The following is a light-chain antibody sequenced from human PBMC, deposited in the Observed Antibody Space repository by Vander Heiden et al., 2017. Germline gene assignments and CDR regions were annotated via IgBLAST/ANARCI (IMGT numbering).Light chain of an antibody. J-gene: IGLJ1*01. V-gene: IGLV1-40*01. CDR3: QSYDISLSGSYV. CDR2: GNT. CDR1: RSNIGAGYD. Sequence: QSVLTQSPSVSGSPGQMVTISCSWTRSNIGAGYDLHWYLHPPGKAPKLLIVGNTHRPSGVPDRFSGSKSGTSASLIITGLQAEDEADYYCQSYDISLSGSYVFGPGTKVSVL.